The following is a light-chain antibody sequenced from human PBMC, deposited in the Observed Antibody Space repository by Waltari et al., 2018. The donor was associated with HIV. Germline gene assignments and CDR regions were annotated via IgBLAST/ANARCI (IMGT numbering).Light chain of an antibody. Sequence: QSALAQPASVSGSPGRSITISCTGPSSDVGGYDYVSWYQQHPGKAPKLMIYEVSNRPSGVSNRFSGSKSGNTASLTVSGLQAEDEADYYCSSYTSSNTVVFGGGTKLTVL. CDR2: EVS. J-gene: IGLJ2*01. CDR1: SSDVGGYDY. V-gene: IGLV2-14*01. CDR3: SSYTSSNTVV.